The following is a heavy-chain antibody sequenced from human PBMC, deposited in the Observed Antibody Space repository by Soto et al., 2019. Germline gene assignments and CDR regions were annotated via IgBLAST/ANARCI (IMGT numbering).Heavy chain of an antibody. CDR2: ISAYNGNT. J-gene: IGHJ6*02. D-gene: IGHD6-13*01. V-gene: IGHV1-18*01. CDR1: GYTFTSYG. CDR3: VRDWAGIAPYYYGMDV. Sequence: QVQLVQSGAEVKKPGTSVKVSCKASGYTFTSYGISWVRQALGQGLEWMGWISAYNGNTNYAQKLQGRVTMATDTSTSAAYMELRSQRSDDTAVYYCVRDWAGIAPYYYGMDVWGQGTTVNVSS.